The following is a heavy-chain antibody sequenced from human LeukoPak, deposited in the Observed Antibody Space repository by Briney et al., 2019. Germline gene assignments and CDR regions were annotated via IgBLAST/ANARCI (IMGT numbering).Heavy chain of an antibody. V-gene: IGHV4-59*01. CDR3: ARVTRSGSYYYYYGMDV. D-gene: IGHD1-26*01. CDR1: GGSISSYY. J-gene: IGHJ6*02. CDR2: IYYSGST. Sequence: PSETLSLTCTVSGGSISSYYWSWIRQPPGKGLEWIGYIYYSGSTNYNPSLKSRVTISVDTSKNQFSLKLSSVTAADTAVYYCARVTRSGSYYYYYGMDVWGQGTTVTVSS.